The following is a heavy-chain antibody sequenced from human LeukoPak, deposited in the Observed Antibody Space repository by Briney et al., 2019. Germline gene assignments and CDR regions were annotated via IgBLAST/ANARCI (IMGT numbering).Heavy chain of an antibody. CDR2: ISSSSSTI. Sequence: GGSLRLSCAASGFTFSSYSMNWVRQAPGKGLEWVSYISSSSSTIYYADSVKGRFTISRDNAKNSLYLQMNRLRAEDTAVYYCARDWQRFDYWGQGTLVTVSS. CDR3: ARDWQRFDY. V-gene: IGHV3-48*04. D-gene: IGHD6-25*01. J-gene: IGHJ4*02. CDR1: GFTFSSYS.